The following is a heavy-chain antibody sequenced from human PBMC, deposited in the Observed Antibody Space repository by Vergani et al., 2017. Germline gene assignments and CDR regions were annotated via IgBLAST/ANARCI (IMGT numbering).Heavy chain of an antibody. V-gene: IGHV4-39*01. J-gene: IGHJ6*02. D-gene: IGHD2-21*02. CDR2: IYYSGST. CDR3: ARHLAYCGGDCYPYYYGMDV. Sequence: QLQLQESGPGLVKPSETLSLTCTVSGGSISSSSYYWGWIRQPPGKGLEWIGNIYYSGSTYYNPSLKSRVTISVDTSKNQFSLKLSSVTAADTAVYYCARHLAYCGGDCYPYYYGMDVWGQGTTVTVSS. CDR1: GGSISSSSYY.